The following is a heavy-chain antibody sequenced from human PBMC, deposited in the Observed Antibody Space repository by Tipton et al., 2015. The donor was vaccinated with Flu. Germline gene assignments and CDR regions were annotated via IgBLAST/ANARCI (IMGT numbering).Heavy chain of an antibody. V-gene: IGHV3-48*03. D-gene: IGHD2-15*01. J-gene: IGHJ6*02. CDR3: ARDFSTPGRDYYYGMDV. Sequence: FTISRDNAKNSLYLQMNSLRAEDTALYYCARDFSTPGRDYYYGMDVWGQGTTVTVSS.